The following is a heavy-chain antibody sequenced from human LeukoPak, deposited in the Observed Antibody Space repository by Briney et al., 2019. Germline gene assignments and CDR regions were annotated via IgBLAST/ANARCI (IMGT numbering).Heavy chain of an antibody. J-gene: IGHJ5*02. Sequence: ASVKVSCKASGYTFTGYYMHWVRQAPGQGLEWMGWINPNSGGTNYAQKFQGRVTMTRDTSISTAYMELSRLRSDDTAVYYCARPLARIAARAAPKTYNWFDPWGQGTLVTVSS. CDR2: INPNSGGT. D-gene: IGHD6-6*01. CDR1: GYTFTGYY. V-gene: IGHV1-2*02. CDR3: ARPLARIAARAAPKTYNWFDP.